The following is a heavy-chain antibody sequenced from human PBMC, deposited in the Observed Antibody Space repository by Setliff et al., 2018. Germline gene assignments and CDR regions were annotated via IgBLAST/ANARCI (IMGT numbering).Heavy chain of an antibody. J-gene: IGHJ5*02. D-gene: IGHD3-10*01. CDR1: GGSIINSYY. CDR3: ARASYGWGSHYKIKWFDP. V-gene: IGHV4-61*02. CDR2: ISTSGNT. Sequence: LSLTCTVSGGSIINSYYWSWIRQPAGKGLEWIGRISTSGNTNYNPSLKSRVTISLDKSRNQFSLHLNSVTASDTAVYFCARASYGWGSHYKIKWFDPWGQGTLVTVSS.